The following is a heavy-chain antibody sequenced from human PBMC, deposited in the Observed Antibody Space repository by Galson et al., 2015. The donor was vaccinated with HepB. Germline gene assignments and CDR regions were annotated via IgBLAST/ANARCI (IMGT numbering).Heavy chain of an antibody. J-gene: IGHJ4*02. CDR3: AREGAGHFDY. V-gene: IGHV3-11*05. CDR2: ISDRGTYR. Sequence: SLRLSCAASGFGFSDYYMSWIRQAPGKGLEWVPYISDRGTYRNYADSVKGRFTISRDNAKKSLHLQMNGLRVEDTAIYYCAREGAGHFDYWGQGVLVAVSS. CDR1: GFGFSDYY.